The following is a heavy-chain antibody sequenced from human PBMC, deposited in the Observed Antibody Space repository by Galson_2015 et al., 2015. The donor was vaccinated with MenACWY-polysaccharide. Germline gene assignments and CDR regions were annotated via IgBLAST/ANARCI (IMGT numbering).Heavy chain of an antibody. D-gene: IGHD2-2*01. V-gene: IGHV3-48*01. CDR3: VRDPHALDF. CDR1: GFTFGSYA. J-gene: IGHJ4*02. Sequence: SLRLSCAASGFTFGSYAMGWVRQAPGKGLEWVSYIRRTGPRIYYADSVKGRFTITRDNAKSLLFLQMNSLRADDTAVYYCVRDPHALDFWRQGTLVTVAS. CDR2: IRRTGPRI.